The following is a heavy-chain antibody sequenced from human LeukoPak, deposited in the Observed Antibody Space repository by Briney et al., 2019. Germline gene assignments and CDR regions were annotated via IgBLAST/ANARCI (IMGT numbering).Heavy chain of an antibody. V-gene: IGHV4-59*01. J-gene: IGHJ6*03. Sequence: SETLSLTCTVSGGSISSYYWSWIRQPPGKGLEWIGYIYYSGSTNYNPSLKSRVTISVKTSKNQFSLKLSSVTAADTAVYYCARDWGHSSSWYVYYYYMDVWGKGTTVTVSS. CDR1: GGSISSYY. CDR3: ARDWGHSSSWYVYYYYMDV. CDR2: IYYSGST. D-gene: IGHD6-13*01.